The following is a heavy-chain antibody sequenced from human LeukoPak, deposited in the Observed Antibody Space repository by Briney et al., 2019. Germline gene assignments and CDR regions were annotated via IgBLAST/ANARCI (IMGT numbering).Heavy chain of an antibody. CDR1: GFSLSTSGMC. Sequence: SGPTLVNPTQTLTLTCTFSGFSLSTSGMCVSWIRQPPGKALEWLARIDWDDDKYYSTSLKTRLTISKDTSKNQVVLTMTNMDPVDTATYYCARARHSTYYYGMDVWGQGTTVTVSS. J-gene: IGHJ6*02. CDR2: IDWDDDK. CDR3: ARARHSTYYYGMDV. V-gene: IGHV2-70*11.